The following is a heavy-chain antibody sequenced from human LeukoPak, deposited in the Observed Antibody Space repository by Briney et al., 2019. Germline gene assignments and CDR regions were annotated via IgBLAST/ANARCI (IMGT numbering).Heavy chain of an antibody. CDR3: ARGGAYQLRAAPFDY. J-gene: IGHJ4*02. Sequence: GGSLRLSCEASGFSFSSYAIHWVRQAPGKGLEWVAVISYDGSKKYYADSGKGRFTISRSSSKKTVYMGMNGLRPEDTAMYFCARGGAYQLRAAPFDYWGQGTLVTVSS. V-gene: IGHV3-30-3*01. D-gene: IGHD2-2*01. CDR2: ISYDGSKK. CDR1: GFSFSSYA.